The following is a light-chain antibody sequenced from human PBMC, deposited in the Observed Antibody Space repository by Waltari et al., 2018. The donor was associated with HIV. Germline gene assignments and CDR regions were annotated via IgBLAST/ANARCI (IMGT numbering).Light chain of an antibody. CDR2: YDS. J-gene: IGLJ1*01. CDR3: QVWDSSSDHPV. Sequence: SYVLTQPTSVSVAPGTTARITCGGTNIGRKSVNWYKQKPGQAPVLVISYDSDRPSGIPERLSGSNSGNTATLTISRVEAGDEADYYCQVWDSSSDHPVFGTGTKVTVL. V-gene: IGLV3-21*04. CDR1: NIGRKS.